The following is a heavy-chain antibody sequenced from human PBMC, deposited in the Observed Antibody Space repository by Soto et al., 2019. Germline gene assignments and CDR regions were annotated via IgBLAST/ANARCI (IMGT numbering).Heavy chain of an antibody. V-gene: IGHV1-69*02. Sequence: QVQLVQSGAEVKKPGSSVKVSCKASGGTFSSYTISWVRQAPGQGLEWMGRIIPILGIANYAQKFQGRVTITADKSTSTAYMELSSMRSEDTAVYYCARWEVDYGDYAPRGMDVWGQGTTVTVSS. J-gene: IGHJ6*02. CDR1: GGTFSSYT. CDR3: ARWEVDYGDYAPRGMDV. CDR2: IIPILGIA. D-gene: IGHD4-17*01.